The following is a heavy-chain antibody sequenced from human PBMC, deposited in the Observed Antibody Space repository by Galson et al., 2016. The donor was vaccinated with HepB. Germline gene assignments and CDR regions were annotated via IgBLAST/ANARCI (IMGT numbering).Heavy chain of an antibody. Sequence: SLRLSCAASGFTFSTNWMSWVRQATGKGLEWVANIKQDGSEKYYVDSVKGRFTISRDNAKNSLYLQMNSLRAEDTAVYYCARDFLFAHDLWGPGTLVTVSS. CDR3: ARDFLFAHDL. V-gene: IGHV3-7*05. J-gene: IGHJ5*02. CDR2: IKQDGSEK. D-gene: IGHD3-3*01. CDR1: GFTFSTNW.